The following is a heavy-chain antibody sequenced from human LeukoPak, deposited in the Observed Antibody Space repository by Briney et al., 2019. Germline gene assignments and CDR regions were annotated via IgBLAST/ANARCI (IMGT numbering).Heavy chain of an antibody. V-gene: IGHV4-34*01. CDR1: GGSFSGYY. D-gene: IGHD6-13*01. CDR3: ARVSLWKWQPVELFDY. CDR2: INHSGST. Sequence: SETLSLTCAVYGGSFSGYYWSWIRQPPGKGLEWIGEINHSGSTNYNPSFKSRVTISVDTSKNQFSLKLSSVTAADTAVYYCARVSLWKWQPVELFDYWGQGTLVTVSS. J-gene: IGHJ4*02.